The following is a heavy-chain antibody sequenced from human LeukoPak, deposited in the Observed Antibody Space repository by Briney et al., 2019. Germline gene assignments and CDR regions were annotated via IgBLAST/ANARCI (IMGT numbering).Heavy chain of an antibody. CDR3: AREDSGTSAEYFQH. V-gene: IGHV3-48*03. Sequence: PGGSLRLSCAASGFIFRNYDMNWVRQAPGQGLDWVSYISGSGTTIYSADSVKGRFTISRDNAKNSLYLQMNSLRAEDTAVYYCAREDSGTSAEYFQHWGQGTLVSVSS. CDR1: GFIFRNYD. J-gene: IGHJ1*01. CDR2: ISGSGTTI. D-gene: IGHD2-8*01.